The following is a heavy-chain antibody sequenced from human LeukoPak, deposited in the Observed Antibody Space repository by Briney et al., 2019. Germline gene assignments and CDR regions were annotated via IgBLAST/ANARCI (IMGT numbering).Heavy chain of an antibody. CDR2: ISWNSGSI. CDR3: AKDRATFLSSFPH. CDR1: GFTFDDYA. J-gene: IGHJ1*01. V-gene: IGHV3-9*01. D-gene: IGHD2/OR15-2a*01. Sequence: GRSLRLSCAASGFTFDDYAMHWVRQAPGKGLEWVSGISWNSGSIGYADSVKGRFTISRDNVKNSLYLHMNSLRPEDTALYYCAKDRATFLSSFPHWGRGTLVTVSS.